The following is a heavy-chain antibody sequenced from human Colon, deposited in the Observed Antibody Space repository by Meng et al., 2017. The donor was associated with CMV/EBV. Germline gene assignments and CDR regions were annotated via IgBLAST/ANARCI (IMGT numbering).Heavy chain of an antibody. CDR1: TYTFTGHY. CDR3: VRDRRNVVVVPAAQFDP. D-gene: IGHD2-2*01. CDR2: INPNSGDT. J-gene: IGHJ5*02. V-gene: IGHV1-2*02. Sequence: ASVKVACKASTYTFTGHYIHWVRQAPGQGLEWMGWINPNSGDTNYAQKFQGRVTMTRDTSISTAYMELTGLRSDDTAVYYCVRDRRNVVVVPAAQFDPWGQGTLVTVSS.